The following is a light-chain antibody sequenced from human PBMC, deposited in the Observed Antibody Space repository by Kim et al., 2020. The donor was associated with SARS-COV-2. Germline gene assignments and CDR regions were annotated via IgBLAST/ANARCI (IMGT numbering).Light chain of an antibody. J-gene: IGKJ5*01. CDR2: GAS. V-gene: IGKV3-20*01. CDR1: QSVTRNL. CDR3: KQYANSPFT. Sequence: GERGTPSCRARQSVTRNLLAWYQHKPGQAPRLLIFGASSRTTGIPDRFSGSGSGTDFTLTISRLEPEDFAVNYCKQYANSPFTFGQGTRLEIK.